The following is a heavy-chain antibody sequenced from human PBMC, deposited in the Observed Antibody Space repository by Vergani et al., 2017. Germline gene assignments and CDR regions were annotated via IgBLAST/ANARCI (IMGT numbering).Heavy chain of an antibody. Sequence: QVQLQQWGAGLLKPSETLSLTCAVYGGSFSGYYWSWIRQPPGKGLEWIGEINHSGSTNYNPSLKSQVTISVDTSKNQFSLKLSSVTAADTAVYYCARGFKGYCSSTSCYKPHDAFDIWGQGTMVTVSS. V-gene: IGHV4-34*01. J-gene: IGHJ3*02. D-gene: IGHD2-2*02. CDR2: INHSGST. CDR1: GGSFSGYY. CDR3: ARGFKGYCSSTSCYKPHDAFDI.